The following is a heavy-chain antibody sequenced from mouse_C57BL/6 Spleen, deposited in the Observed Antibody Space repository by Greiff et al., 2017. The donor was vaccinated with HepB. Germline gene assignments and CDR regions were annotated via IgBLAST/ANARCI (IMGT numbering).Heavy chain of an antibody. V-gene: IGHV1-19*01. D-gene: IGHD1-1*01. J-gene: IGHJ2*01. CDR2: INPYNGGT. Sequence: EVKLLESGPVLVKPGASVKMSCKASGYTFTDYYMNWVKQSHGKSLEWIGVINPYNGGTSYNQKFKGKATLTVDKSSSTAYMELNILTSEDSAVYYCAPITTVRGYFDYWGQGTTLTVSS. CDR1: GYTFTDYY. CDR3: APITTVRGYFDY.